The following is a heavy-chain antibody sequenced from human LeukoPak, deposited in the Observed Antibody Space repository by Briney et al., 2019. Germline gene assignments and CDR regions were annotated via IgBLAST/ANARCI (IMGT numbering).Heavy chain of an antibody. CDR1: GSAFGRYY. D-gene: IGHD3-10*01. CDR2: ISFSSGDT. CDR3: ARGAGELPIDY. Sequence: GGSLRLSCAASGSAFGRYYMSRFRQAPGKGPESVSYISFSSGDTNYGDSVRGRFTISRDNAKNSLYLQMNSLRVEDTAVYYCARGAGELPIDYWGQGTMVTVSS. V-gene: IGHV3-11*06. J-gene: IGHJ4*02.